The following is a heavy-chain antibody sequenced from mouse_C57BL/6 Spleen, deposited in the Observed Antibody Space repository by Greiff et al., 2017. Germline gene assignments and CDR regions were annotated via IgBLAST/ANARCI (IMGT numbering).Heavy chain of an antibody. CDR3: ARSDTTVGGHFDV. J-gene: IGHJ1*03. D-gene: IGHD1-1*01. CDR1: GYAFSSSW. Sequence: VQLQESGPELVKPGASVKISCKASGYAFSSSWMNWVKQRPGKGLEWIGRIYPGDGDTNYNGKFKGKATLTADKSSSTAYMQLSSLTSEDSAVYFCARSDTTVGGHFDVWGTGTTVTVSS. CDR2: IYPGDGDT. V-gene: IGHV1-82*01.